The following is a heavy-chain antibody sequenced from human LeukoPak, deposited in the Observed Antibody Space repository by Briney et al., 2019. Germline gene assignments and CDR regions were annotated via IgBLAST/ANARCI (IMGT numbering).Heavy chain of an antibody. CDR1: GGSISSYY. CDR3: ARDKQPGDY. J-gene: IGHJ4*02. D-gene: IGHD5-18*01. V-gene: IGHV4-59*01. Sequence: PSETLSLTCTVSGGSISSYYWGWIRQPPGKGLEWIGYIYYSGSTTHNPSLKSRVTISVDTPKNQFSLKLSSVTAADSAVYYCARDKQPGDYWGQGTLVTVSS. CDR2: IYYSGST.